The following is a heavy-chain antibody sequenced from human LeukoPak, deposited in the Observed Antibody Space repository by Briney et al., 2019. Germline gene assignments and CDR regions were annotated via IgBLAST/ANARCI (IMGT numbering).Heavy chain of an antibody. Sequence: SETLSLTCTVSGGSISSGNYHWSWIRQPPGKGLEWIGNIFYSGSTHYNPSLYSRVIISVDTSKNQFSLNLSSVTAADTAVYYCARRHILLIRGAPANWFDPWGQGTLVTVSS. D-gene: IGHD3-10*01. CDR2: IFYSGST. CDR3: ARRHILLIRGAPANWFDP. CDR1: GGSISSGNYH. J-gene: IGHJ5*02. V-gene: IGHV4-30-4*01.